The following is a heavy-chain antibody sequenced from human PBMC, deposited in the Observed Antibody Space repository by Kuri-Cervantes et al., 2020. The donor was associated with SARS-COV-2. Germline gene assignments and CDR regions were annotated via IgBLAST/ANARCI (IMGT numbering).Heavy chain of an antibody. CDR1: GGSISSYY. J-gene: IGHJ6*03. V-gene: IGHV4-59*12. CDR3: ARATAMAPYHYYYYYMDV. CDR2: IYYSGST. Sequence: GSLRLSCTVSGGSISSYYWSWIRQPPGKGLEWIGYIYYSGSTNYNPSLKSRVTISVDTSKNQFSLKLSSVTAADTAVYYCARATAMAPYHYYYYYMDVWGKGTTVTVSS. D-gene: IGHD5-18*01.